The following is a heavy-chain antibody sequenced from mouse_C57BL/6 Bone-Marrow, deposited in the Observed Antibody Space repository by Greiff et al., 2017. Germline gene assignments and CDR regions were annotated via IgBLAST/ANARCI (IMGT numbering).Heavy chain of an antibody. CDR3: ARVKIYYVNYGLFDY. CDR1: GYTFTSYW. CDR2: IDPSDSYP. J-gene: IGHJ2*01. V-gene: IGHV1-50*01. Sequence: VQLQQPGAELVKPGASVKLSCKASGYTFTSYWMQWVKQRPGQGLEWIGEIDPSDSYPNYNQKFKGKATLTVDTSSSTAYMQISSLTSDDSSVYYCARVKIYYVNYGLFDYWGQGTTLTVSS. D-gene: IGHD2-1*01.